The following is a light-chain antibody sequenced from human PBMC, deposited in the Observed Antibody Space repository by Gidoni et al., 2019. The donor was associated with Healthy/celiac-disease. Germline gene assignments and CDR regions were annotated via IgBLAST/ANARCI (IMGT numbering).Light chain of an antibody. CDR1: QSVSSY. CDR3: QQRSNWPLT. J-gene: IGKJ4*01. CDR2: DAS. Sequence: EIVLTQSPATLSLSPGERATLPCRASQSVSSYLAWYQQKPGQAPRLLIYDASNRATGIPARFSGSGSGTDLTLTISSLEPEDFAVYYCQQRSNWPLTFGGGTKVEIK. V-gene: IGKV3-11*01.